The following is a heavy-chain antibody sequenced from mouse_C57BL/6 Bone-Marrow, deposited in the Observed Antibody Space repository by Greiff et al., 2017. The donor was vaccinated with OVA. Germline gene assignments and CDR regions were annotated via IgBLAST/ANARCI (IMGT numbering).Heavy chain of an antibody. Sequence: QVQLQQPGAELVKPGASVKLSCKASGYTFTSYWITWVKQRPGQGLEWIGDIYPGSGSTNYNEKFKSKATLTVDTSSSTAYMQLSSLTSEDSAVYYCERPLLSGSSWFAYWGQGTLVTVSA. CDR1: GYTFTSYW. V-gene: IGHV1-55*01. J-gene: IGHJ3*01. CDR3: ERPLLSGSSWFAY. CDR2: IYPGSGST. D-gene: IGHD2-1*01.